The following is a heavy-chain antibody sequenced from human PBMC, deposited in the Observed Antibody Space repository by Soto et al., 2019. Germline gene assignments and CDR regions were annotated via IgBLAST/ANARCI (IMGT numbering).Heavy chain of an antibody. CDR3: ARDFHYDSSGSLGY. CDR1: GYTFTGYY. J-gene: IGHJ4*02. V-gene: IGHV1-2*02. CDR2: INPNSGGT. D-gene: IGHD3-22*01. Sequence: ASVKVSCKASGYTFTGYYMHWVRQAPGQGLEWMGWINPNSGGTNYAQKFQGRVTMTRDTSISTAYMELSGLRSDDTAVYYCARDFHYDSSGSLGYWGQGTLVTVSS.